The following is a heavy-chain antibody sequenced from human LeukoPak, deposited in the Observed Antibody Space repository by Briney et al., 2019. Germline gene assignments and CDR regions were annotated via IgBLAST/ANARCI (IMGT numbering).Heavy chain of an antibody. D-gene: IGHD5-12*01. CDR3: ARDVSVEMATIVYFDY. V-gene: IGHV1-69*04. Sequence: SVKVSCKASGYTFTSYDINWVRQATGQGLEWMGRIIPILGIANYAQKFQGRVTITADKSTSTAYMELSSLRSEDTAVYYCARDVSVEMATIVYFDYWGQGTLVTVSS. CDR1: GYTFTSYD. J-gene: IGHJ4*02. CDR2: IIPILGIA.